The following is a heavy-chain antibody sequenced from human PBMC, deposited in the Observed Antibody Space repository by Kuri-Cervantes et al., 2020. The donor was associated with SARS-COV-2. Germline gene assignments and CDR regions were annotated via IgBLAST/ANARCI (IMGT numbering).Heavy chain of an antibody. Sequence: GGFLRLSCAASGFTFSSYAMSWVRQAPGKGLEWVSAISGSGGSTYYADSVKGRFTISRDNSKNTLCLQMNSLRAEDTAVYYCARDGLDVAYYYYMDVWGKGTTVTVSS. V-gene: IGHV3-23*01. CDR3: ARDGLDVAYYYYMDV. CDR2: ISGSGGST. J-gene: IGHJ6*03. CDR1: GFTFSSYA.